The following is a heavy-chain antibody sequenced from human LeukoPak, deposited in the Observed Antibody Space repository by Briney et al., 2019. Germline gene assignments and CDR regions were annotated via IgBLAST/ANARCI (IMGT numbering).Heavy chain of an antibody. V-gene: IGHV3-23*01. CDR1: GFTFSSYA. J-gene: IGHJ4*02. CDR2: ISGSGGST. D-gene: IGHD3-22*01. CDR3: AKKTQHYYGSSGVDY. Sequence: GGSLRLSCAASGFTFSSYAMSWVRHPPGKGLEWVSAISGSGGSTYYADSVKGRFTISRDNSKNTLYLQMNSLRAEDTAVYYCAKKTQHYYGSSGVDYWGQGTLVTVSS.